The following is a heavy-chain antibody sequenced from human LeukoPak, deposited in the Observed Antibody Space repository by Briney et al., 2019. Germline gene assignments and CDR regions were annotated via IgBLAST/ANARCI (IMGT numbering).Heavy chain of an antibody. J-gene: IGHJ4*02. Sequence: GGSLRLSCAASGFTVSSNYMSWVRQAPGKGLEWVSVIYSGGSTYYADSVKGRFTISRDNSKNTLYLQMNSLRAEDTAVYYCARDADYGHFDYWGQGTLVTVSS. V-gene: IGHV3-66*01. CDR2: IYSGGST. CDR3: ARDADYGHFDY. D-gene: IGHD4-17*01. CDR1: GFTVSSNY.